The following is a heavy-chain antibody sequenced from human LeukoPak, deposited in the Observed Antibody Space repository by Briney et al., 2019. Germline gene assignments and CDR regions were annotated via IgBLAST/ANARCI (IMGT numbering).Heavy chain of an antibody. CDR2: IYTSGST. CDR1: GGSISSGSYY. D-gene: IGHD3-10*01. V-gene: IGHV4-61*02. CDR3: ARDSFTMVRGAIDYYYYMDV. J-gene: IGHJ6*03. Sequence: SQTLSLTCTVSGGSISSGSYYWSWIRQPAGKGLEWIGRIYTSGSTNYNPSLKSRVTISVDTSKNQFSLKLSSVTAADTAVYYCARDSFTMVRGAIDYYYYMDVWGKGTTVTVSS.